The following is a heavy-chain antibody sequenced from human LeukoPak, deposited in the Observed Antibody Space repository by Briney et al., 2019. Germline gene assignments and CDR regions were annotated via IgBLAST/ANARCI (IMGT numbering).Heavy chain of an antibody. Sequence: SSETLSLTCAVSGGSISSSSYYWGWIRQPPGKGLEWIGSAYYSGSTYYNPSLKSRVTISVDTSKNQFSLKLTSETAADTAVYSCARQRPGHCDYWGQGTLVSVSS. CDR2: AYYSGST. J-gene: IGHJ4*02. CDR3: ARQRPGHCDY. D-gene: IGHD6-6*01. CDR1: GGSISSSSYY. V-gene: IGHV4-39*01.